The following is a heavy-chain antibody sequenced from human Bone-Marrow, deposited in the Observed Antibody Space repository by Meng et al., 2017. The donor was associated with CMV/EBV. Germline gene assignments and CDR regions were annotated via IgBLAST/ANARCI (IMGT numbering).Heavy chain of an antibody. CDR2: IWSDGSNK. V-gene: IGHV3-33*06. CDR1: GVTFRRYA. Sequence: GVTFRRYAMHWVRQAPGKGLEWVAVIWSDGSNKYYADSVKGRFTISRDNSKNTLYLQMYSLRAEDTAVYYCAKGGSGPEDRLYAFDIWGQGTLVTVSS. CDR3: AKGGSGPEDRLYAFDI. D-gene: IGHD3-3*01. J-gene: IGHJ3*02.